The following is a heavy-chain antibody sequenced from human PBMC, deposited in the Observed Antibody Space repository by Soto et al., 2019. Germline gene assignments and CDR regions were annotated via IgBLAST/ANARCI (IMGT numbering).Heavy chain of an antibody. Sequence: LSLTCTVSGGSVSSGDYYWSWIRQPPGKGLEWIGYIYYSGSTNYNPSLKSRVSISLDTSKNQFSLRLTSVTAADTAVYYCARIPVDTYMINWFDPWGQGTLVTSPQ. CDR2: IYYSGST. CDR1: GGSVSSGDYY. CDR3: ARIPVDTYMINWFDP. J-gene: IGHJ5*02. D-gene: IGHD5-18*01. V-gene: IGHV4-61*08.